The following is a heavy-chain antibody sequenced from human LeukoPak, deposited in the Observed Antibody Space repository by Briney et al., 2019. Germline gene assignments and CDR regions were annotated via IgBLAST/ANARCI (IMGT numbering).Heavy chain of an antibody. J-gene: IGHJ6*04. Sequence: PGGSLRLSCAASGFTFSSYAMSWVRQAPGKGLEWVSAISGSGGSTYYADSVKGRFTISRDNSKNTLYLQMNSLRAEDTAVYYCARASGLTYYYYYGMDVWGKGTTVTVSS. CDR1: GFTFSSYA. V-gene: IGHV3-23*01. CDR3: ARASGLTYYYYYGMDV. D-gene: IGHD3-10*01. CDR2: ISGSGGST.